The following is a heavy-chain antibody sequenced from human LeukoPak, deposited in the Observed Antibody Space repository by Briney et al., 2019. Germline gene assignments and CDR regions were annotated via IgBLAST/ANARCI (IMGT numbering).Heavy chain of an antibody. CDR1: GFTFSSYE. CDR2: IGRSGSPI. CDR3: VRGTGY. Sequence: PGGSLRLSCAASGFTFSSYEMNWVRQAPGKGLEWVSYIGRSGSPIYYADSVKGRFTISRDNSKNTLYLQMSSLRADDTAVYYCVRGTGYWGQGTLVTVSS. V-gene: IGHV3-48*03. J-gene: IGHJ4*02.